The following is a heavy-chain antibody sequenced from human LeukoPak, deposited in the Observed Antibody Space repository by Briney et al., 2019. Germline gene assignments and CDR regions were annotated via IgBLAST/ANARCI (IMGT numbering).Heavy chain of an antibody. CDR1: GYTFTSYG. V-gene: IGHV1-18*01. J-gene: IGHJ3*02. CDR2: ISAYNGNT. D-gene: IGHD3-22*01. CDR3: ARVGRYDSSGYYYGDAFDI. Sequence: ASVKASCKASGYTFTSYGISWVRQAPGQGLEWMGWISAYNGNTNYAQKLQGRVTMTTDTSTSTAYMELRSLRSDDTAVYYCARVGRYDSSGYYYGDAFDIWGQGTMVTVSS.